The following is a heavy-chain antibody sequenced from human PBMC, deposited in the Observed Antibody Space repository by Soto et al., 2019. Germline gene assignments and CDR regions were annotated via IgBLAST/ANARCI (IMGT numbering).Heavy chain of an antibody. CDR2: INPSGGT. D-gene: IGHD6-6*01. CDR1: GGSFSTDY. CDR3: ARVLAARASRDFDY. V-gene: IGHV4-34*01. J-gene: IGHJ4*02. Sequence: QVQLQQWGAGLLKPSETLSLTCAVYGGSFSTDYWSWIRQPPGKGLEWIGEINPSGGTNYNPSLKSRVTISVAMSKNQFSLKLSSVTAADTAVYYCARVLAARASRDFDYWGQGTLVTVSS.